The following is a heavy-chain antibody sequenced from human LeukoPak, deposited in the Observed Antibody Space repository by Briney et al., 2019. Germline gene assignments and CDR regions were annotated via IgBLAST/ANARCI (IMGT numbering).Heavy chain of an antibody. V-gene: IGHV4-39*01. D-gene: IGHD2-8*01. CDR2: IYYSGST. CDR3: ARVGYCTNGVCYNWFDP. CDR1: GGSISRSSYY. Sequence: PSETLSLTCTVSGGSISRSSYYWGWIRQPPGKGLEWIGSIYYSGSTHYNPSLKSRATISADTSKNQFSLKLASVTAADTSVYFCARVGYCTNGVCYNWFDPWGQGTLVTVSS. J-gene: IGHJ5*02.